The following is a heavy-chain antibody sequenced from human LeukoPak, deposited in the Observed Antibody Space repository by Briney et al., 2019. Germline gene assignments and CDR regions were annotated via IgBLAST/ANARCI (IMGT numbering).Heavy chain of an antibody. CDR1: GYTFTGYY. CDR3: ARLPGSGYSYGSH. CDR2: INPNSGGT. D-gene: IGHD5-18*01. Sequence: WASVKVSCKASGYTFTGYYMHWVRQAPGQGLEWMGWINPNSGGTNYAQKFQGGVTMTRDTSISTAYMELSRLRSDDTAVYYCARLPGSGYSYGSHWGQGTLVTVSS. J-gene: IGHJ4*02. V-gene: IGHV1-2*02.